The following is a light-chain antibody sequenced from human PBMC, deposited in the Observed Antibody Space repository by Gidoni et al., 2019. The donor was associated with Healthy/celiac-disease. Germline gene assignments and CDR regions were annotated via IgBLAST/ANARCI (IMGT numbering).Light chain of an antibody. J-gene: IGLJ2*01. CDR1: SSTIGGGYD. CDR2: GNS. CDR3: QSYDSSLSAV. V-gene: IGLV1-40*01. Sequence: QSVLTQPPSVSGAPGQRVTISCTGRSSTIGGGYDVHWYQQLPGTAPKLLIYGNSNRPSGVPDRFSGYKSGTSASLAITGLQAEDEADYYCQSYDSSLSAVFGGGTKRTVL.